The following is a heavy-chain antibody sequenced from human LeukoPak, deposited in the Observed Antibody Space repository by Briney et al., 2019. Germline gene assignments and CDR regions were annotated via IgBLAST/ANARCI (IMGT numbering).Heavy chain of an antibody. J-gene: IGHJ5*02. CDR3: ARGARISMIVVVIIMGNWFDP. D-gene: IGHD3-22*01. CDR2: INPSGGST. V-gene: IGHV1-46*01. Sequence: ASVKVSCKASGYTFTSYYMHWVRQAPGQGLEWMGIINPSGGSTGYAQKFQGSVTMTRDTSTSTVYMELSSLRSEDTSEYYCARGARISMIVVVIIMGNWFDPWGQGTLVTLSS. CDR1: GYTFTSYY.